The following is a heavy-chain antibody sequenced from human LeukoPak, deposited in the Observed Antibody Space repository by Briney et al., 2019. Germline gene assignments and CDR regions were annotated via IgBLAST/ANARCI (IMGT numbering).Heavy chain of an antibody. D-gene: IGHD3-22*01. J-gene: IGHJ4*02. Sequence: ASVKVSCKASGYTFTSYYMHWVRQAPGQGLEWMGIINPSGGSTSYAQKFQGRVTMTRDTSTSTVYMELSSLRSEDTAVYYCARAPDYYDSSGYYYSYWGQGTLVTVSS. CDR2: INPSGGST. CDR3: ARAPDYYDSSGYYYSY. CDR1: GYTFTSYY. V-gene: IGHV1-46*01.